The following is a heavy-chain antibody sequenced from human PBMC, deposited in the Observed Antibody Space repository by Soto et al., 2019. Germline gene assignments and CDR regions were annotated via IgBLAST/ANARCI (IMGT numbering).Heavy chain of an antibody. D-gene: IGHD3-22*01. J-gene: IGHJ3*02. CDR2: IKSKTDGGTT. CDR3: TTDSVSDYYYDSSGYIAFDI. Sequence: GGSLRLSCAASGFTFSNAWMNWVRQAPGKGLEWVGRIKSKTDGGTTDYAAPVKGRFTISRDDSKNTLYLQMNSLKTEDTAVYYCTTDSVSDYYYDSSGYIAFDIWGQGTMVTVSS. V-gene: IGHV3-15*07. CDR1: GFTFSNAW.